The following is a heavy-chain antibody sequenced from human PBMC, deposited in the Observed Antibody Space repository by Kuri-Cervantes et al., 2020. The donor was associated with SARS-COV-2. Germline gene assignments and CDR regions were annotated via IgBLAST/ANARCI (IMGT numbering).Heavy chain of an antibody. Sequence: ASVKVSCKASGYTFTSYGISWVRQAPGQGLEWMGWISVYNGNTNYAQKLQGRVTMTTDTSTSTAYMELRSLRSDDTAVYYCAREGGRNYYDSSGPDYYYYGMDVWGQGTAVTVSS. CDR1: GYTFTSYG. J-gene: IGHJ6*02. CDR2: ISVYNGNT. D-gene: IGHD3-22*01. V-gene: IGHV1-18*01. CDR3: AREGGRNYYDSSGPDYYYYGMDV.